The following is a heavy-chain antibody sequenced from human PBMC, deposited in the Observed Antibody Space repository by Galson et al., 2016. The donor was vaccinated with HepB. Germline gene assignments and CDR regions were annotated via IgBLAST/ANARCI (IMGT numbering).Heavy chain of an antibody. D-gene: IGHD5-24*01. J-gene: IGHJ4*02. CDR1: GGSISSTRSY. CDR3: ATPDRDGYNRFDH. V-gene: IGHV4-39*01. CDR2: MYSSGRA. Sequence: SETLSLTCTVSGGSISSTRSYWGWIRQPPGTGLEWIGSMYSSGRAYYNPSLKSRVTIFVGTSENQFSLKLSSVTAADTAVYYCATPDRDGYNRFDHWGQGTLVTVSS.